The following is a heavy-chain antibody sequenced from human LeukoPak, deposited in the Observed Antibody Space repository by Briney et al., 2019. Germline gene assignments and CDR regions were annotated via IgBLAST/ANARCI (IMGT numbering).Heavy chain of an antibody. CDR2: IKSDTDGGTT. V-gene: IGHV3-15*01. CDR1: GFTFTNTW. J-gene: IGHJ4*02. CDR3: ARVRASGKIDY. D-gene: IGHD2-15*01. Sequence: GGSLRLSCAASGFTFTNTWMSWVRQAPGKGLEWVGRIKSDTDGGTTDYPAPVKGRFTISRDDSKNTLYLQMNSLRAEDTAVYYCARVRASGKIDYWGQGTLVTVSS.